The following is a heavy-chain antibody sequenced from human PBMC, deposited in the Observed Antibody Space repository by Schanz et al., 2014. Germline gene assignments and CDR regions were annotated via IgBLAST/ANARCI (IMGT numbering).Heavy chain of an antibody. D-gene: IGHD2-2*02. V-gene: IGHV1-69*02. Sequence: QVHLVQSGAEVKKPGSSVKVSCKASGGTFSSDTFSWVRQAPGQGLEWMGRIVPIAGITNYAQRFQGRVTITADKSTDTANMDLRTLISGVTAVYNCACDQSPYTDSTDGRYCDYWGQGTLVTVSS. J-gene: IGHJ4*02. CDR1: GGTFSSDT. CDR3: ACDQSPYTDSTDGRYCDY. CDR2: IVPIAGIT.